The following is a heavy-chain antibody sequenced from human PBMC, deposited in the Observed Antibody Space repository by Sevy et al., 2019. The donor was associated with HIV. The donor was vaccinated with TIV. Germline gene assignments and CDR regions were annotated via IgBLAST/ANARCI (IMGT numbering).Heavy chain of an antibody. Sequence: SETLSLTCSVSGASISSEGNYWSWIRQHPRKGLEWIGYIHYSGITYYNPSLESRVVISVDTSKDQFSLKVTSVTAADTAVYYCARGPGFGTDTYGDYNNYAMDVWGQGTTVTVSS. D-gene: IGHD5-18*01. CDR1: GASISSEGNY. V-gene: IGHV4-31*03. CDR3: ARGPGFGTDTYGDYNNYAMDV. CDR2: IHYSGIT. J-gene: IGHJ6*02.